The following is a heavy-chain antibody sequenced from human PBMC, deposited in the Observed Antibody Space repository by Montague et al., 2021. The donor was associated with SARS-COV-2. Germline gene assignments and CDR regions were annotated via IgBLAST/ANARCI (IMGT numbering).Heavy chain of an antibody. Sequence: SETLSLTCAVYGGSFSGYYWSWIRQPPGKGLEWIGEINQSGSTNYSPSLKSRVTISVDTSKNQFSLKLGSVTAADTAVYYCARGSRQCLVRPPTYYYFDYWGQGTLVTVSS. V-gene: IGHV4-34*01. D-gene: IGHD6-19*01. J-gene: IGHJ4*01. CDR3: ARGSRQCLVRPPTYYYFDY. CDR2: INQSGST. CDR1: GGSFSGYY.